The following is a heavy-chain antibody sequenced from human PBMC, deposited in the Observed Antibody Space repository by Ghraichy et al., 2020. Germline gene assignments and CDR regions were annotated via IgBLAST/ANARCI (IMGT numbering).Heavy chain of an antibody. CDR3: ARDLVDYYYFGMDV. CDR2: IYHSGST. V-gene: IGHV4-4*02. Sequence: SETLSLTCTVSGDSIISTNWWCWVRQPPGKGLEWIGGIYHSGSTDYNPSLKSRITISVDKSKNQFSLKLTSVTAADTAVYYCARDLVDYYYFGMDVWGPGTTVTVSA. D-gene: IGHD3-10*01. CDR1: GDSIISTNW. J-gene: IGHJ6*01.